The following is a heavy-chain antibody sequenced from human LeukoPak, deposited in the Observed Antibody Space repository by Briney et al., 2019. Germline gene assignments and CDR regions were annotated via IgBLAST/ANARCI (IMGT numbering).Heavy chain of an antibody. Sequence: SVKVSCKASGGTFSSYAISWVRQAPGQGLEWMGRIIPILGIANYAQKFQGRVTITADKSTSTAYMEQSSLRSEDTAVYYCARGPLLAAAGVYYYSYGMDVWGQGTTVTVSS. D-gene: IGHD6-13*01. CDR3: ARGPLLAAAGVYYYSYGMDV. CDR2: IIPILGIA. J-gene: IGHJ6*02. CDR1: GGTFSSYA. V-gene: IGHV1-69*04.